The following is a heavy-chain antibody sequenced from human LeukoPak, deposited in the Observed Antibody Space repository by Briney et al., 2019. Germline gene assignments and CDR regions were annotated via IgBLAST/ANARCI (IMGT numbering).Heavy chain of an antibody. V-gene: IGHV3-30-3*01. CDR2: ISYVGSNT. CDR1: GFTFSSSA. J-gene: IGHJ3*01. CDR3: ARAVGPFDF. Sequence: GGSLRLSCAASGFTFSSSAMHWVRQAPGKGLEWVAVISYVGSNTYYADSVKGRFTISRDNSKNTLYLQMNSLRAEDTAVYYCARAVGPFDFWGQGTIVIVSS.